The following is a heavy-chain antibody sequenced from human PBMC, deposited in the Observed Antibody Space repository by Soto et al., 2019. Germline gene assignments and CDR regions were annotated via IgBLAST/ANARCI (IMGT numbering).Heavy chain of an antibody. D-gene: IGHD2-21*02. V-gene: IGHV4-30-4*01. CDR1: GASVNSGDYY. Sequence: VQLQGSGPGLLKPSQTLSLTCAVSGASVNSGDYYWSFIRQAPGKGLEWLVYIFYTGYTYVNPSLKSRGSISLNTSRNQFSLTLTSVTEADTAMYFCVATGSTDDFWGRGTLVSVSS. J-gene: IGHJ2*01. CDR2: IFYTGYT. CDR3: VATGSTDDF.